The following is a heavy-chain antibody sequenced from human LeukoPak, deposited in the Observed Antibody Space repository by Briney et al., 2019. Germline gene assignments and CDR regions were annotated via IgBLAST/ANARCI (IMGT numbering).Heavy chain of an antibody. J-gene: IGHJ5*02. CDR3: ARDNVAARPIIGFDP. Sequence: SETLSLTCTVSGGSISSSSYYWGWIRQPPGKGLEWIGSIYYSGSTYYNPSLKSRVTISVDTSKNQFSLKLSSVTAADTAVYYCARDNVAARPIIGFDPWGQGTLVTVSS. D-gene: IGHD6-6*01. CDR2: IYYSGST. V-gene: IGHV4-39*07. CDR1: GGSISSSSYY.